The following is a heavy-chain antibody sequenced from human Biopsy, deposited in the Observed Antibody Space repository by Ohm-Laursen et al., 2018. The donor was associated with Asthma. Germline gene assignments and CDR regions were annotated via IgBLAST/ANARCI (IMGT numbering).Heavy chain of an antibody. CDR2: IKSKTDGGTT. J-gene: IGHJ4*02. CDR3: TTTMVAAIVATISAAFDY. Sequence: SLRLSCAASGFTSSNAWMSWVRQAPGKGLEWVGRIKSKTDGGTTDYAAPVKGRFTISRDDSKNTLYLQMNSLKTEDTAVYYCTTTMVAAIVATISAAFDYWGQGTLVTVSS. CDR1: GFTSSNAW. V-gene: IGHV3-15*01. D-gene: IGHD5-12*01.